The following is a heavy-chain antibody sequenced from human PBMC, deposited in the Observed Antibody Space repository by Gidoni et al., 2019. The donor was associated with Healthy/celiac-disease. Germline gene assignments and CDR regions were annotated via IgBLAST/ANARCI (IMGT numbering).Heavy chain of an antibody. D-gene: IGHD3-16*01. Sequence: QVQLLQSGAAVKKTGASVTVSCKASGYTFTSYEINWLRQATGQGLEWMGWMNPNSGNPGYAQKFQGRVTMTRNTSISTAYMELSSLRSADTAVYYCAREPRGSGQRDYWGQGTLVPVSS. V-gene: IGHV1-8*01. CDR3: AREPRGSGQRDY. CDR1: GYTFTSYE. J-gene: IGHJ4*02. CDR2: MNPNSGNP.